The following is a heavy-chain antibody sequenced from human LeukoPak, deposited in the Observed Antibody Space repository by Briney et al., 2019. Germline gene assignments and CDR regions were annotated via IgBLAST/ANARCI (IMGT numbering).Heavy chain of an antibody. D-gene: IGHD3-22*01. CDR3: ARDSLDSSGFYPTDY. CDR1: GFTFSRYT. V-gene: IGHV3-21*01. CDR2: ISSSSSYI. J-gene: IGHJ4*02. Sequence: GGSLRLSCAASGFTFSRYTMNWVRQAPGKGLEWVSYISSSSSYIYYADSVKGRFTISRGNAKNSVYLQMNSLRAEDTAVYYCARDSLDSSGFYPTDYWGQGTLVTVST.